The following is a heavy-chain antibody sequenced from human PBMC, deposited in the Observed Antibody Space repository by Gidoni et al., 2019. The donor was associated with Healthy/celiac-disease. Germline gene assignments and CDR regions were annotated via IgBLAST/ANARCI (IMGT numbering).Heavy chain of an antibody. CDR2: NSGST. Sequence: QLQLQESGPGLVRASETLDRTCAVSGGSISSNTYYWGWIRQPQGKGLEWIGSNSGSTYYTPSLKSRVPISVHTSKHQVSLTLSSVTCADTAVYYGARPTFQTWFDPWGQGTLVTVSS. CDR1: GGSISSNTYY. J-gene: IGHJ5*02. V-gene: IGHV4-39*01. D-gene: IGHD3-16*01. CDR3: ARPTFQTWFDP.